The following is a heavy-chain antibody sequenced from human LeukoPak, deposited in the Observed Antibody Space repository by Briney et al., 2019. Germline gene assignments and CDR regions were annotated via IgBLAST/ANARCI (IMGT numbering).Heavy chain of an antibody. Sequence: ASVKFSCKASGYTFTTYAMHWVRQAPGQRLEWMGWINAGNGNTKYSQKFQARVTITRDTSASTAYMELSSLRSEDTAVYYCARDPIGSRWPYYFDYWGQGTLVTVSS. CDR2: INAGNGNT. J-gene: IGHJ4*02. CDR1: GYTFTTYA. D-gene: IGHD6-13*01. CDR3: ARDPIGSRWPYYFDY. V-gene: IGHV1-3*01.